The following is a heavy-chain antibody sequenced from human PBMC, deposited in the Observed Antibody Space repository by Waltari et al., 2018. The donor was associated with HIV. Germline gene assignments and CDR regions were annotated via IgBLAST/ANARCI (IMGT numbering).Heavy chain of an antibody. V-gene: IGHV5-51*01. J-gene: IGHJ3*01. CDR3: ARVLIGADNSFDF. CDR2: IYPGDSET. Sequence: EVQLVQSGPEVKKPGESAKGSCRISGYNFGSYWIGWVRQMSGKGLVWMGIIYPGDSETRYNPSFQGKVTISADTSINTAFLQWHRLQASDTAVYYCARVLIGADNSFDFWGQGTMVTVAS. CDR1: GYNFGSYW. D-gene: IGHD2-21*01.